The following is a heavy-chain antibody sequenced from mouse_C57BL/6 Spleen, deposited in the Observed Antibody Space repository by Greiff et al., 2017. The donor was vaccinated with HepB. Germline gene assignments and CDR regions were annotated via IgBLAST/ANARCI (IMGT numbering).Heavy chain of an antibody. CDR3: ARRDYDWYFEV. CDR2: ISSGSSTI. Sequence: EVKVVESGGGLVKPGGSLKLSCAASGFTFSDYGMHWVRQAPEKGLEWVAYISSGSSTIYYADTVKGRFTISRDNAKNTLFLQMTSLRSEDTAMYYCARRDYDWYFEVWGTGTTVTVSS. CDR1: GFTFSDYG. V-gene: IGHV5-17*01. J-gene: IGHJ1*03. D-gene: IGHD2-4*01.